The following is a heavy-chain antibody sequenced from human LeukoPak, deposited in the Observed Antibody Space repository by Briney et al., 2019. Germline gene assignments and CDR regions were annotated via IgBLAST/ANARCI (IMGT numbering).Heavy chain of an antibody. CDR2: IKQDGSEK. CDR1: GFTFSSYW. CDR3: ARELGYSGYDFGGFGY. D-gene: IGHD5-12*01. V-gene: IGHV3-7*01. J-gene: IGHJ4*02. Sequence: GGSLRLSCAASGFTFSSYWMSWVRQAPGKGLEWVANIKQDGSEKYYVDSVKGRFTISRDNAKNSLYLQMNSLRAEDTAVYYCARELGYSGYDFGGFGYWGQGTLVTVSS.